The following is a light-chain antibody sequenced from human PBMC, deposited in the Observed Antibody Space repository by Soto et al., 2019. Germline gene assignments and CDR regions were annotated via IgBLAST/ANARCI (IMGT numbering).Light chain of an antibody. CDR3: KQYNSYSQ. V-gene: IGKV1-5*01. CDR2: DAS. Sequence: DIQMTHSPSTLSASVLHIVTITFRSSQSISVWLALYQQKPGNAPKLLIYDASSLESGVPSRFSGSGSGTEITLTISSLQPDDFATYYCKQYNSYSQFGQGTKVDIK. CDR1: QSISVW. J-gene: IGKJ1*01.